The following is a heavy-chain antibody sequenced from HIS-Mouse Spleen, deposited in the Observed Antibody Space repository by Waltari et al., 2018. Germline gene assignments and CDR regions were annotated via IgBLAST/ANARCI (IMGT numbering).Heavy chain of an antibody. Sequence: QVQLVESGGGVVQPGRSLRLSCAASGFTFSSYGMHWVRQAPGKGLEWVGVIWYDGSNKYYADSVKGRFTISRDNSKNTLYLQMNSLRAEDTAVYYCAKDLARKDSGYDAFDIWCQGTMVTVSS. D-gene: IGHD5-12*01. J-gene: IGHJ3*02. CDR2: IWYDGSNK. V-gene: IGHV3-33*06. CDR1: GFTFSSYG. CDR3: AKDLARKDSGYDAFDI.